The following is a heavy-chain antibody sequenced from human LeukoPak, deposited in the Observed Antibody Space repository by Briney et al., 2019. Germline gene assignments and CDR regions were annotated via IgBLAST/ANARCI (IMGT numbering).Heavy chain of an antibody. Sequence: PGGSLRLSCAASGFTFSSYSMNWVRQAPGKGLEWVSSISSSSSYIYYADSVKGRFTISRDNAKDPLYLQMNSLRAEDTAVYYCARVITMVRGVPYYYGMDVWGKGTTVTVSS. CDR1: GFTFSSYS. J-gene: IGHJ6*04. CDR3: ARVITMVRGVPYYYGMDV. D-gene: IGHD3-10*01. V-gene: IGHV3-21*01. CDR2: ISSSSSYI.